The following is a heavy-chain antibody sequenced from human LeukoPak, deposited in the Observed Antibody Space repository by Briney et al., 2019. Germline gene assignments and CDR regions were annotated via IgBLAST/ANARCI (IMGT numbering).Heavy chain of an antibody. V-gene: IGHV3-53*01. CDR2: IYSGGST. J-gene: IGHJ6*02. D-gene: IGHD6-13*01. CDR1: GFTVSSNY. CDR3: ARDSRSSRYGYYGMDV. Sequence: GSLRLSCAASGFTVSSNYMSWVRQAPGKGLEWVSVIYSGGSTYYADSVKGRFTISRDNSKNTLYLQMNSLRAEDTAVYYCARDSRSSRYGYYGMDVWGQGTTVTVSS.